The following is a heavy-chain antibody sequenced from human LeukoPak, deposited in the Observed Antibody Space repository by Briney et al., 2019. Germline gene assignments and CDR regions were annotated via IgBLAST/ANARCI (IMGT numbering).Heavy chain of an antibody. V-gene: IGHV3-11*04. CDR2: ISSSGSTI. CDR3: ARESRDGYNFDY. J-gene: IGHJ4*02. CDR1: GFYFSDHY. Sequence: GGSLRLSCAASGFYFSDHYMDWVRQAPGKGLEWVSYISSSGSTIYYADSVKGRFTISRDNAKTSLYLQMSSLRAEDTAVYYCARESRDGYNFDYWGQGTLVTVSS. D-gene: IGHD5-24*01.